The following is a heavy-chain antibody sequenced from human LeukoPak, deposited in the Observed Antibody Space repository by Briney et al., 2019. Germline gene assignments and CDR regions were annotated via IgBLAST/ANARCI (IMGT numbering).Heavy chain of an antibody. Sequence: SETLSLTCTVSGGSISSGGYYWSWIRQHPGKGLEWIGYIYYSGSTYYNPSLKSRVTISVDTSKNQFSLKLSSVTAADTAVYYCAREDTAMVTYDYWGQGTLVTVSS. V-gene: IGHV4-31*03. D-gene: IGHD5-18*01. J-gene: IGHJ4*02. CDR3: AREDTAMVTYDY. CDR2: IYYSGST. CDR1: GGSISSGGYY.